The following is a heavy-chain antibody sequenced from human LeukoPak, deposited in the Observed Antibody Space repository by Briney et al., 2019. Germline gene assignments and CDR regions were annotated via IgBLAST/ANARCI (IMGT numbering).Heavy chain of an antibody. D-gene: IGHD2-15*01. CDR1: GFTFSSYW. CDR2: INSDGSST. Sequence: GGSLRLSCVASGFTFSSYWMHWVRQAPGKGLVWVSRINSDGSSTSYADSVKGRFTISRDNAKNTLYLRMNSLRAEDTAVYYCARGPPSSYCSGGSCYYYYYGMDVWGQGTTVTVSS. V-gene: IGHV3-74*01. CDR3: ARGPPSSYCSGGSCYYYYYGMDV. J-gene: IGHJ6*02.